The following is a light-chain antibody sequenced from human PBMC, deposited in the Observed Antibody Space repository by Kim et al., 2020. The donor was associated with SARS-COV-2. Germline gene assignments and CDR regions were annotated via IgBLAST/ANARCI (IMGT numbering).Light chain of an antibody. V-gene: IGKV3-15*01. CDR3: QQYNNWPPAT. CDR2: DAS. CDR1: ESVSTK. Sequence: VSPGEGLTLSCRASESVSTKVAWYQQKPGQAPRLLIYDASMRATGIPARFSGSGSRTEFTLTISSLQSEDFAVYFCQQYNNWPPATFGQGTRLEI. J-gene: IGKJ2*01.